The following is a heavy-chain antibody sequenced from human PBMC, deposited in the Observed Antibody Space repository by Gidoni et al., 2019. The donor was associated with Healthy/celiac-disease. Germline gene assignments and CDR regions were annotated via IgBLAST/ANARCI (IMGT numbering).Heavy chain of an antibody. V-gene: IGHV1-69*02. Sequence: QVQLVESGAEVKKPGSSVTVSCKASGGTFSSYTISWVRQAPGQGLEWVGRIIPILGIANSAQKFQGSFTITADKSTSTAYMELSSLRSEDTAVYYCASSLEDIVVVVAAKGRAFDIWGQGTMVTVSS. D-gene: IGHD2-15*01. CDR3: ASSLEDIVVVVAAKGRAFDI. CDR1: GGTFSSYT. J-gene: IGHJ3*02. CDR2: IIPILGIA.